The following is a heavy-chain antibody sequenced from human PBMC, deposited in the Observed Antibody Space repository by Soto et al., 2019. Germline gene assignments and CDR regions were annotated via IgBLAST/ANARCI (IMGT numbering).Heavy chain of an antibody. CDR3: ARHTPAISISDH. Sequence: PSETLSLTCPVSGGSIISSSYNRFWFRQPPGKGLEWIGSIYYSGSTYYNPSLKSRVTISVDTSKNQFSLKLSSVTAADTAVYYCARHTPAISISDHWGQGTLVTVS. CDR1: GGSIISSSYN. D-gene: IGHD2-15*01. J-gene: IGHJ4*02. CDR2: IYYSGST. V-gene: IGHV4-39*01.